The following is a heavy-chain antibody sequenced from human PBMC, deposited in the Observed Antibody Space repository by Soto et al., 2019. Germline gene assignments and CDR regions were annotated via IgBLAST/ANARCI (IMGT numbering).Heavy chain of an antibody. J-gene: IGHJ5*02. CDR3: ARDREQQLVSNWFDP. CDR2: ISSSGSTI. Sequence: PGGSLRLSCAASGFTFSDYYMSWIRQAPGKGLEWVSYISSSGSTIYYADSVKGRFTISRDNAKNSLYLQMNSLRAEDTAAYYCARDREQQLVSNWFDPWGQGTQVTVSS. D-gene: IGHD6-13*01. CDR1: GFTFSDYY. V-gene: IGHV3-11*01.